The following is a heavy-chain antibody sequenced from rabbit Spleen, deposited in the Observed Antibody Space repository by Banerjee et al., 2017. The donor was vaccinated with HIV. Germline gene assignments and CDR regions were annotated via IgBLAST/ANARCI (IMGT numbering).Heavy chain of an antibody. Sequence: QSLEESGGGLVKPGASLTLTCTASGFSFTSGYDMCWVRQAPGKGLEWIACSYAGSSGSTYSAIWAKGRFTISKTSSTTVTLQMTSLTAADTATYFCARDTGTSFSTYGMDLWGPGTLVTVS. D-gene: IGHD7-1*01. CDR3: ARDTGTSFSTYGMDL. V-gene: IGHV1S40*01. CDR1: GFSFTSGYD. J-gene: IGHJ6*01. CDR2: SYAGSSGST.